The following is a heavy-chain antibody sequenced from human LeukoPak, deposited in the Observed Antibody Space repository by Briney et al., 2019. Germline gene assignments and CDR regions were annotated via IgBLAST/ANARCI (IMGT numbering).Heavy chain of an antibody. D-gene: IGHD3-9*01. J-gene: IGHJ4*02. V-gene: IGHV3-7*03. CDR1: GFTFSNDW. CDR2: IKQDGSEK. CDR3: ARVRERYFDWLPPDY. Sequence: GGSLRLSCAASGFTFSNDWMSWVRQAPGKGLEWVANIKQDGSEKYYVDSVKGRFTISRDNAKNSLYLQMNSLRAEDTAVYYCARVRERYFDWLPPDYWGQGTLVTVSS.